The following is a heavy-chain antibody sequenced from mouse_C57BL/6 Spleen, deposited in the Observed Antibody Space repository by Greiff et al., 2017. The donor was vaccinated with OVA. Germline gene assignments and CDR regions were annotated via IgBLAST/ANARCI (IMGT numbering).Heavy chain of an antibody. D-gene: IGHD1-1*01. J-gene: IGHJ2*01. CDR1: GYAFTNYL. CDR3: ARTTVVLDY. Sequence: QVQLKQSGAELVRPGTSVKVSCKASGYAFTNYLIEWVKQRPGQGLEWIGVINPGSGGTNYNEKFKGKATLTADKSSSTAYMQLSSLTSEDSAVYFCARTTVVLDYWGQGTTLTVSS. CDR2: INPGSGGT. V-gene: IGHV1-54*01.